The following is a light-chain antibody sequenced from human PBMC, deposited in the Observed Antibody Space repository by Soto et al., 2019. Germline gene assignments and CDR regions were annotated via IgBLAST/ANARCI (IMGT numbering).Light chain of an antibody. Sequence: EIVLTQSPGTLSLSPGERATLSCRASQSVSNNYLAWYQQRPAQAPRLLIYDVSTRATGVPTRFSGSGSGTEFTLTISSLQSEDFAVYYCQQYHDWPLTFGGGTKVDI. CDR2: DVS. CDR1: QSVSNN. CDR3: QQYHDWPLT. J-gene: IGKJ4*01. V-gene: IGKV3D-15*01.